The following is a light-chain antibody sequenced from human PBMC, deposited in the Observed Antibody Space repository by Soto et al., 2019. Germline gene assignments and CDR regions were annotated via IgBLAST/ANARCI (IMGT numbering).Light chain of an antibody. Sequence: TVMTQSPATLSVSPGEGATLSCRASQSVSNKLAWNQQRPGQAPRLLIYGASTRATGIPARFSGSGSGTEFTLTISSLQSEDFAVFYCLQYNNWPMTFGGGTKVDIK. CDR1: QSVSNK. CDR2: GAS. V-gene: IGKV3D-15*01. CDR3: LQYNNWPMT. J-gene: IGKJ4*01.